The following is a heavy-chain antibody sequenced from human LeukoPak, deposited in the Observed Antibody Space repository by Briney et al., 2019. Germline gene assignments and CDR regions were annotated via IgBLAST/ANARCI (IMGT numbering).Heavy chain of an antibody. V-gene: IGHV4-38-2*02. J-gene: IGHJ4*02. CDR1: GYFISSGYY. CDR2: IHHSGSS. CDR3: ARTSSSGLVGGYYFDY. Sequence: PSETLSLTCTVSGYFISSGYYWGWIRQPPGKGLQWIGSIHHSGSSYYNPSLKSRVTISVDTSKNQFSLKLSSVTAADTAVYYCARTSSSGLVGGYYFDYWGQGTLVTVSS. D-gene: IGHD6-19*01.